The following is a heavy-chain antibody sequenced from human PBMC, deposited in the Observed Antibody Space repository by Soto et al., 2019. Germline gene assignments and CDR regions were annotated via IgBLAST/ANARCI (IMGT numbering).Heavy chain of an antibody. V-gene: IGHV5-51*01. CDR2: IYPGDSDT. CDR1: GYSFTSYW. D-gene: IGHD6-13*01. J-gene: IGHJ4*02. Sequence: GESLKISCKGSGYSFTSYWIGWVRQMPGKGLEWRGIIYPGDSDTRYSPSFQGQVTISADKSISTAYLQWSSLKASDTAMYYCAGQKIGKQQPIDYWGQGTLVTVSS. CDR3: AGQKIGKQQPIDY.